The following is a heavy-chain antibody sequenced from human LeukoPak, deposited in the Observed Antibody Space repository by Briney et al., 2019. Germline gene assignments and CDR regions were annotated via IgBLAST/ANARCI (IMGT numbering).Heavy chain of an antibody. CDR3: ARQPYYYGSGSYYNPGYYGMDV. CDR1: GYSFTTYW. J-gene: IGHJ6*02. D-gene: IGHD3-10*01. CDR2: IYPDDSDT. V-gene: IGHV5-51*01. Sequence: GESLKISCETSGYSFTTYWIGWVRQRPGTGLEWVGAIYPDDSDTRYSPSFQGQVTISADKSISTAYLQWSSLKASDTAMYYCARQPYYYGSGSYYNPGYYGMDVWGQGTTVTVSS.